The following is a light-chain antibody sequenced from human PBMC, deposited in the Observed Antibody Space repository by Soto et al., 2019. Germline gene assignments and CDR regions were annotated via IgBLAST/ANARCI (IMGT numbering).Light chain of an antibody. J-gene: IGKJ4*01. CDR1: QGIGTW. CDR3: QQYNTYPLT. CDR2: KAS. V-gene: IGKV1-5*03. Sequence: DIQMTQSPSTLSASVGDRVTITCRASQGIGTWLAWYQQKPGKAPKLLIYKASNLEGGVPSRFSGSGSGTEFTITIDSLQPDDFATYYCQQYNTYPLTFGGGTTVDIK.